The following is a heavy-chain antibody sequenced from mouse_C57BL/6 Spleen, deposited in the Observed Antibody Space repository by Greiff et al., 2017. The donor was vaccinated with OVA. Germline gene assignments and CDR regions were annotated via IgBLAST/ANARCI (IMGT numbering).Heavy chain of an antibody. Sequence: QVQLKQPGAELVKPGASVKLSCKASGYTFTSYWMHWVKQRPGQGLEWIGMIHPNSGSTNYNEKFKSKATLTVDKSSSTAYMQLSSLTSEDSAVYYCARSTGVAWFAYWGQGTLVTVSA. D-gene: IGHD4-1*02. CDR1: GYTFTSYW. V-gene: IGHV1-64*01. CDR2: IHPNSGST. CDR3: ARSTGVAWFAY. J-gene: IGHJ3*01.